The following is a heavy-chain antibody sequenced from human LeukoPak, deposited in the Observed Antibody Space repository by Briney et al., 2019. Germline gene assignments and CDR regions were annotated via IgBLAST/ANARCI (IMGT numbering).Heavy chain of an antibody. CDR3: ARALNGFDI. Sequence: GGSLRLACAVDRLTLISYCMHWDRPAPGKGLEWVALIRYDVSKEYYADSVKGRFTSSRDNSKNTLYLQMNSLRAEDTAVYYCARALNGFDIWGPGTFVTVSS. CDR2: IRYDVSKE. J-gene: IGHJ3*02. CDR1: RLTLISYC. V-gene: IGHV3-30*02.